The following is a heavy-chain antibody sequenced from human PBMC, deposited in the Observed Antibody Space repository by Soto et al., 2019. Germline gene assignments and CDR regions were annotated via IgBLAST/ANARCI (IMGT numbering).Heavy chain of an antibody. Sequence: GGSLRLSCAASGFTFSSYSMSWVRQAPGKGLEWVANIKQDGSEKYYVDSVKGRFTISRDNAKNSLYLQMNSLRAEDTAVYYCASLNWGGDCFDYWGQGALVTVSS. D-gene: IGHD7-27*01. V-gene: IGHV3-7*01. CDR2: IKQDGSEK. J-gene: IGHJ4*02. CDR3: ASLNWGGDCFDY. CDR1: GFTFSSYS.